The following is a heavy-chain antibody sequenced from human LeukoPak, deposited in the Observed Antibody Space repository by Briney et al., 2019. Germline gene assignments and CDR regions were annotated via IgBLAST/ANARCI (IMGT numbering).Heavy chain of an antibody. J-gene: IGHJ6*02. Sequence: ASVKVSCKASGYTFTSYAITWVRQAPGQGLEWMGWISAYNGNTNYAQKLQGRVTMTTDKSTSTAYMELSSLRSEDTAVYYCARDGASTTYYYYGMDVWGQGTTVTVSS. CDR3: ARDGASTTYYYYGMDV. D-gene: IGHD5/OR15-5a*01. CDR2: ISAYNGNT. CDR1: GYTFTSYA. V-gene: IGHV1-18*01.